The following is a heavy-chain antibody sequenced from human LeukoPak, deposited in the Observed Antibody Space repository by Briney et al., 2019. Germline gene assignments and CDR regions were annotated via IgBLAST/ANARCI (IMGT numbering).Heavy chain of an antibody. J-gene: IGHJ4*02. CDR1: GGTFSSYA. Sequence: GSSVKVSCKASGGTFSSYAISWVRQAPGQGLEWMGRIIPILGIANYAQKFQGRVTITADKSTSTAYMELSSLRSEDTAVYYCARAREAGGGSDYWGQGTLVTVSS. V-gene: IGHV1-69*04. CDR3: ARAREAGGGSDY. D-gene: IGHD3-16*01. CDR2: IIPILGIA.